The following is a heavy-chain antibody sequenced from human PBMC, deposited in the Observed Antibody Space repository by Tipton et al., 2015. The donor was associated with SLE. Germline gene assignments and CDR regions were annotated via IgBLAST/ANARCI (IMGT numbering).Heavy chain of an antibody. Sequence: TLSLTCTVSGGSISSKSYYWGWIRQSPGKGLEYIGSVYFSGSTYYNPSLKSRVTISVDTSKNQFSLKLSSVTAADTAVYYCASQVLYCGGDCLDYWGQGTLVTVSS. J-gene: IGHJ4*02. V-gene: IGHV4-39*07. CDR1: GGSISSKSYY. CDR3: ASQVLYCGGDCLDY. CDR2: VYFSGST. D-gene: IGHD2-21*01.